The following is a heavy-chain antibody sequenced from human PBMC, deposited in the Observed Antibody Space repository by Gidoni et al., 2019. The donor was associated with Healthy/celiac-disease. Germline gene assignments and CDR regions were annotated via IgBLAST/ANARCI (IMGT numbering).Heavy chain of an antibody. V-gene: IGHV3-23*01. J-gene: IGHJ4*02. CDR1: GFTFSSYA. D-gene: IGHD3-10*01. CDR2: ISGSGGST. Sequence: EVQLLESGGGLVQPGGSLRLSCAASGFTFSSYAMSWVRQAPGKGLGWVSAISGSGGSTYYADSVKGRFTISRDNSKNTLYLQMNSLRAEDTAVYYCAKEEALKGYYGSGYFDWWGQGTLVTVSS. CDR3: AKEEALKGYYGSGYFDW.